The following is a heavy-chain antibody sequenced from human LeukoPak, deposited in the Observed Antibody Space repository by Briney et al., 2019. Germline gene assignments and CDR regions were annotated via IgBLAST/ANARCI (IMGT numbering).Heavy chain of an antibody. V-gene: IGHV3-43*02. D-gene: IGHD6-13*01. CDR1: GFTFSSYA. CDR3: AKDIAAAAFFDS. Sequence: PGESLRLSCAASGFTFSSYAMHWVRQPPGKGLEWVSLISGDGDTTYYADSVKGRFTISRDNSKNSLYLQMNSLRTDDTALYYCAKDIAAAAFFDSWGHGTLVTVSS. CDR2: ISGDGDTT. J-gene: IGHJ4*01.